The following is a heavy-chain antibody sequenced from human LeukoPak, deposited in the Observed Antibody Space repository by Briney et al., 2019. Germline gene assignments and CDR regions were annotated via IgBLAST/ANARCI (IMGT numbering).Heavy chain of an antibody. CDR1: GGSISSYY. D-gene: IGHD3-10*01. Sequence: PSETLSLTCTVSGGSISSYYWSWIRQPPGKGLEWIGYIYYSGSTNYNPSLKSRVTISVDTSKNQSSMKLSSVTAADTAVYYCARDRYYYGSGSYSGGIDYWGQGTLVTVSS. V-gene: IGHV4-59*01. J-gene: IGHJ4*02. CDR3: ARDRYYYGSGSYSGGIDY. CDR2: IYYSGST.